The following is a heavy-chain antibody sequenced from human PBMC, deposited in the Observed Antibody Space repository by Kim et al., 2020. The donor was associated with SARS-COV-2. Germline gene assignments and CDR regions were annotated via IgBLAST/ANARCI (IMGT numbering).Heavy chain of an antibody. V-gene: IGHV3-73*01. D-gene: IGHD6-19*01. CDR3: TRVNPIAGGWYDAFDI. CDR2: IRSKPNNYAT. CDR1: GFTFSGST. J-gene: IGHJ3*02. Sequence: GGSLRLSCAASGFTFSGSTMHWVRQASGKGLEWVGHIRSKPNNYATAYAASVKGRFTISRDDSKNTAYLQMSSLKTEDMAVYYCTRVNPIAGGWYDAFDIWGQGTMVTASS.